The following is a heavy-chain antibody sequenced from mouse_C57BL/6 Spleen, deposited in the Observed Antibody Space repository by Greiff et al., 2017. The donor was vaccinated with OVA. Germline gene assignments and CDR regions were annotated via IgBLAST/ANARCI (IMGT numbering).Heavy chain of an antibody. V-gene: IGHV5-17*01. CDR3: ARHDWDWYFDV. D-gene: IGHD4-1*01. J-gene: IGHJ1*03. CDR2: ISSGSSTI. CDR1: GFTFSDYG. Sequence: EVKLVESGGGLVKPGGSLKLSCAASGFTFSDYGMHWVRQAPEKGLEWVAYISSGSSTIYYADTVKGRFTISRDNDKNTLFLQMTSLRSEDTAMYYCARHDWDWYFDVWGTGTTVTVSS.